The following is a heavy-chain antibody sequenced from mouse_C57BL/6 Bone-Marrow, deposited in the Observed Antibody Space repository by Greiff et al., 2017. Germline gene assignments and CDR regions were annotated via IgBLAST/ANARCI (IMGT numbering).Heavy chain of an antibody. D-gene: IGHD2-4*01. CDR3: ASGYDYDAYFDY. CDR1: GYSFTGYY. CDR2: INPSTGGT. J-gene: IGHJ2*01. Sequence: EVQLQQSGPELVKPGASVKISCKASGYSFTGYYMNWVKQSPEKSLEWIGEINPSTGGTTYNQKFKAKATLTVDKSSSTAYMQLKSLTSEDSAVYYCASGYDYDAYFDYWGQGTTLTVSS. V-gene: IGHV1-42*01.